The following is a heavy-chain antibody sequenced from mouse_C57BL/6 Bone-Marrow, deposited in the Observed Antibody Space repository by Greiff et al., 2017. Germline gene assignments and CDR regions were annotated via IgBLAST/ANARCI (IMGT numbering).Heavy chain of an antibody. CDR3: ARLITTDCYFDV. V-gene: IGHV1-55*01. Sequence: QVQLQQPGAELVKPGASVKMSCKASGYTFTSYWITWVKQRPGQGLEWIGDIYPGSGSTNYHEKFTSKATLTVDTSSSTAYMQLSSLTSEDSAVXCCARLITTDCYFDVWGTGTTVTVSS. J-gene: IGHJ1*03. CDR1: GYTFTSYW. D-gene: IGHD1-1*01. CDR2: IYPGSGST.